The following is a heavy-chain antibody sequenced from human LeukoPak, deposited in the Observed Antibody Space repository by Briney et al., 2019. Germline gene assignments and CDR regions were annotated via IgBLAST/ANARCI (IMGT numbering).Heavy chain of an antibody. D-gene: IGHD3-22*01. V-gene: IGHV4-39*01. J-gene: IGHJ4*02. CDR2: IYYSGST. CDR3: ARGGYYYDSSGYYRRSSFDY. CDR1: GGSISSGDYY. Sequence: SQTLSLTCTVSGGSISSGDYYWSWIRQPPGKGLEWIGSIYYSGSTYYNPSLKSRVTMSVDTSKNQFSLKLSSVTAADTAVYYCARGGYYYDSSGYYRRSSFDYWGQGTLVTVSS.